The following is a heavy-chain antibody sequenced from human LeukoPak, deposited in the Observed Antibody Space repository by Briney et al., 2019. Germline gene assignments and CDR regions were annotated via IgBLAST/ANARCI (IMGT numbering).Heavy chain of an antibody. CDR3: ARGSWLVLYYFDY. Sequence: GSLRLSRAASGFTFSSYSMNWVRQAPGKGLEWVSSISSSGSYIYYADSVKGRFTISRDNSKNTLYLQMNSLRAEDTAVYYCARGSWLVLYYFDYWGQGTLVTVSS. J-gene: IGHJ4*02. CDR2: ISSSGSYI. CDR1: GFTFSSYS. V-gene: IGHV3-21*01. D-gene: IGHD6-19*01.